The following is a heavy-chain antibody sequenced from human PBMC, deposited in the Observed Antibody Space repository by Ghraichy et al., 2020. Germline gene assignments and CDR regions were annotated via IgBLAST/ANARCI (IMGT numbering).Heavy chain of an antibody. V-gene: IGHV3-30*18. Sequence: GGSLRLSCAASGFTFSSYGMHWVRQAPGKGLEWVAVISYDGSNKYYADSVKGRFTISRDNSKNTLYLQMNSLRAEDTAVYYCAKDLRGNSYGTVSRWGQGTLVTVSS. D-gene: IGHD5-18*01. CDR3: AKDLRGNSYGTVSR. J-gene: IGHJ4*02. CDR1: GFTFSSYG. CDR2: ISYDGSNK.